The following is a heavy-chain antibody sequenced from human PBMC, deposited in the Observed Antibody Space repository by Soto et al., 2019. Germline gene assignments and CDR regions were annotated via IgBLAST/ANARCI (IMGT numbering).Heavy chain of an antibody. Sequence: EVQLVESGGGLVKPGGSLRLSCAASGFTFSSYSMNWVRQAPGKGLEWVSSISSSSSYIYYADSVKGRFTISRDNAKNSLYPQMNSLRAEDTAVYYCARGDMATADDWGQGTLVTVSS. D-gene: IGHD5-18*01. J-gene: IGHJ4*02. CDR3: ARGDMATADD. CDR1: GFTFSSYS. CDR2: ISSSSSYI. V-gene: IGHV3-21*01.